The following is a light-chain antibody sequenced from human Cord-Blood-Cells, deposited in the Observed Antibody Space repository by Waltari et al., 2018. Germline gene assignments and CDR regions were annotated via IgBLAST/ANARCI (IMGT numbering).Light chain of an antibody. CDR3: SSYAGSNNYV. Sequence: QSALTQPPSASGSPGQSVTISCTGTSSDVGGYNYVSWYQQHPGQAPKLMIYEVSKRPSGVPERFSGSKSSNTASLTVSGLQAEDEADYYCSSYAGSNNYVFGTGTKVTVL. V-gene: IGLV2-8*01. J-gene: IGLJ1*01. CDR1: SSDVGGYNY. CDR2: EVS.